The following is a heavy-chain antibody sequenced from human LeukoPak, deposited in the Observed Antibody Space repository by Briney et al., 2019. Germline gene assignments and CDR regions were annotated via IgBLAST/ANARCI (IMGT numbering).Heavy chain of an antibody. J-gene: IGHJ6*02. Sequence: SVKVSCKASGGTFSSYAISWVRQAPGQGLEWMGRIIPILGIANYAQQFQGRVTITADKSTSTAYMELSSLRSEDTAVYYCAKDEYSSGWYLTAHYYYYGMDVWGQGTTVTVSS. CDR1: GGTFSSYA. CDR3: AKDEYSSGWYLTAHYYYYGMDV. D-gene: IGHD6-19*01. V-gene: IGHV1-69*04. CDR2: IIPILGIA.